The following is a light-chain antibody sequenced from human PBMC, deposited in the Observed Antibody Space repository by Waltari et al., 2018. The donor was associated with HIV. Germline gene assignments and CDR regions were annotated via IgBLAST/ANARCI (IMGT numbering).Light chain of an antibody. CDR2: RNK. CDR3: AAWGDSLSGPVG. V-gene: IGLV1-47*01. CDR1: SSNI. J-gene: IGLJ2*01. Sequence: QSVLTQPPSVSGTPGQRVTISCSGSSSNIHWYQQLPGTAPRLPIYRNKQRPSGVPDRFSGSKSGTAAALAISGLRSEDEADYHCAAWGDSLSGPVGFGGGTKLTGL.